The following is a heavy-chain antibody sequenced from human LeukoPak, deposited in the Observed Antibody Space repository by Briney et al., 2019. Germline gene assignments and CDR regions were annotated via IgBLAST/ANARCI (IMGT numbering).Heavy chain of an antibody. Sequence: PSETLSLTCAVYGGSFSGYYWSWIRQPPGKGLEWIGEINHSGSTNYNPSLKSRVTISVDTSKNQFSLKLSSVTAADTAVYYCARGPLSGYSSSSYYYYYYMDVWGKGTTVTVSS. CDR3: ARGPLSGYSSSSYYYYYYMDV. J-gene: IGHJ6*03. CDR2: INHSGST. D-gene: IGHD6-19*01. V-gene: IGHV4-34*01. CDR1: GGSFSGYY.